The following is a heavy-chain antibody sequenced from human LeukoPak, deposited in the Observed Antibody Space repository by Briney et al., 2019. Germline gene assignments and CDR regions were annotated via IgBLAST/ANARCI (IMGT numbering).Heavy chain of an antibody. J-gene: IGHJ6*02. Sequence: PGRSLRLSCAASGFTFSSYGMHWVRQAPGKGLEWVAVIWYDGSNKYYADSVKGRFTISRDNSKNTLYLQMNSLRAEDAAVYYCARPGGYYDILVGMDVWSQGTTVTVSS. V-gene: IGHV3-33*01. CDR1: GFTFSSYG. CDR3: ARPGGYYDILVGMDV. CDR2: IWYDGSNK. D-gene: IGHD3-9*01.